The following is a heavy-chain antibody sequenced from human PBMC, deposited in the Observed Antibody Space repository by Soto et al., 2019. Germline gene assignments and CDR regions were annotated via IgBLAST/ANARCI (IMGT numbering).Heavy chain of an antibody. CDR1: GGSISSYY. V-gene: IGHV4-39*01. J-gene: IGHJ4*02. Sequence: QLQLQESGPGLVKPSETLSLTCTVSGGSISSYYWGWIRRPPGKGLEWIGSIYYSGSTYYNPSLKRRCTISVDTSKNQFSLKLSSVPAADTAVYYCARRWGYSFDYWGQGTLVTVSS. CDR2: IYYSGST. CDR3: ARRWGYSFDY. D-gene: IGHD7-27*01.